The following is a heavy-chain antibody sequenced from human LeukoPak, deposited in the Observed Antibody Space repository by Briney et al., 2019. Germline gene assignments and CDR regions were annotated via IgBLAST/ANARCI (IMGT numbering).Heavy chain of an antibody. D-gene: IGHD3-3*01. CDR1: GFTFSSYE. J-gene: IGHJ4*01. V-gene: IGHV3-48*03. Sequence: GGSLRLSCAASGFTFSSYEMNWVRQAPGKGLEWVSYISSSGSTIYYADSVKGRFTISRDNAKNSLSLQMNSLRAEDTSVYYCARDRNGDFWSTYYTVYFDDGGQGSLVTVSS. CDR3: ARDRNGDFWSTYYTVYFDD. CDR2: ISSSGSTI.